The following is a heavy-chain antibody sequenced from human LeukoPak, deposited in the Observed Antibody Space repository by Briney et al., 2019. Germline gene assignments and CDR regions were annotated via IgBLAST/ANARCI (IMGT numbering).Heavy chain of an antibody. CDR3: ARGEKSWSFSRRRYFDY. Sequence: PGRSLRLSCAASGFTFSSCGMHWVRQAPGKGLEWVAVISYDGSNKYYADSVKGRFTISRDNSKNTLYLQMNSLRAEDTAVYYCARGEKSWSFSRRRYFDYWGQGTLVTVSS. J-gene: IGHJ4*02. D-gene: IGHD6-13*01. CDR2: ISYDGSNK. V-gene: IGHV3-30*03. CDR1: GFTFSSCG.